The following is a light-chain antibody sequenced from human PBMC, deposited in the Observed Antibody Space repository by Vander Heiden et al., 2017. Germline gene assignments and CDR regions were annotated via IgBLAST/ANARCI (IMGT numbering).Light chain of an antibody. CDR1: QSVSSN. V-gene: IGKV3-15*01. CDR2: GTS. CDR3: HQDVHWPLT. Sequence: EIVMTQSPATLSVSPGERATLSCRASQSVSSNLAWYQQRPGQAPRLLIYGTSTRATGVPARFSGSGSGTEFTLTISSLQSEDFVVYYCHQDVHWPLTFGGGTKVQIK. J-gene: IGKJ4*01.